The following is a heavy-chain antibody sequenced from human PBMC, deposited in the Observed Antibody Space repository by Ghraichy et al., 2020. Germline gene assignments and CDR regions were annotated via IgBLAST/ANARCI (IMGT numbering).Heavy chain of an antibody. CDR3: ASSAVTYYGTALDY. D-gene: IGHD4-17*01. V-gene: IGHV3-74*01. CDR2: IYTDVSTA. J-gene: IGHJ4*02. Sequence: SCAVSGFTFTDYWMHWVRQAPGKGLVWVSRIYTDVSTATYADSVKGRFTISRDNAKNTLYLQMNSLRADDTAVYCCASSAVTYYGTALDYWGQGNLVTVSS. CDR1: GFTFTDYW.